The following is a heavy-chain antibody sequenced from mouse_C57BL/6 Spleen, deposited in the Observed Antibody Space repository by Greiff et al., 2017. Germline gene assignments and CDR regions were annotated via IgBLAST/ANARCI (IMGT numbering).Heavy chain of an antibody. CDR3: SSCQLGNWYFDV. D-gene: IGHD4-1*02. CDR1: GFTFTDYY. J-gene: IGHJ1*03. CDR2: IRNKANGYTT. Sequence: VQLQESGGGLVQPGGSLSLSCAASGFTFTDYYMSWVRQPPGKALEWLGFIRNKANGYTTEYSASVKGQFTISRANSQCSLYLKMIALRAEDSATDYYSSCQLGNWYFDVWGTGTTVTVSS. V-gene: IGHV7-3*01.